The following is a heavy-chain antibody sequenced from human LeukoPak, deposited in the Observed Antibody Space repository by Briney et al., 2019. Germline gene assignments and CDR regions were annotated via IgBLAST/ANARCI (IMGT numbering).Heavy chain of an antibody. CDR2: IWYDGSNK. Sequence: GGSLRLSCAASGFIFSSYGMHWVRQAPGKGLEWVAVIWYDGSNKYYADSVKGRFTISRDNSKNTLYLQMNSLRAEDTAVYYCAKDRGYSYGLDYWGQGTLVTVSS. D-gene: IGHD5-18*01. V-gene: IGHV3-33*06. CDR1: GFIFSSYG. J-gene: IGHJ4*02. CDR3: AKDRGYSYGLDY.